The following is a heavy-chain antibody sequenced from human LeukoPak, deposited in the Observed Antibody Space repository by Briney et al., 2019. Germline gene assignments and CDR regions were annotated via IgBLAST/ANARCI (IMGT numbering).Heavy chain of an antibody. D-gene: IGHD6-13*01. Sequence: GRSLRLSCAASGFTFSSYGMHWVRQAPGKGLEWVVVIWYDGSNKYYADSVKGRFTISRDNSENTLFLQMNSLRAEDTAVFYCAKDGTPGSYYMDVWGKGTTVTVSS. CDR1: GFTFSSYG. CDR3: AKDGTPGSYYMDV. CDR2: IWYDGSNK. J-gene: IGHJ6*03. V-gene: IGHV3-33*06.